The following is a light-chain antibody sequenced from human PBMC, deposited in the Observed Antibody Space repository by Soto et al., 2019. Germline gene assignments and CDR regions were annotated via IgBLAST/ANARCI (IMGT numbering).Light chain of an antibody. J-gene: IGKJ4*01. V-gene: IGKV1-33*01. CDR3: QQYENVPLT. CDR1: QTISSW. Sequence: DIQMTQSPSTLSGSVGDRVTITCRASQTISSWLAWYQQKPGKAPKLLIYDASYLEPGVPSRFSGSGSGTHFTFIISSLQPEDIATYYCQQYENVPLTFGGGTKVDNK. CDR2: DAS.